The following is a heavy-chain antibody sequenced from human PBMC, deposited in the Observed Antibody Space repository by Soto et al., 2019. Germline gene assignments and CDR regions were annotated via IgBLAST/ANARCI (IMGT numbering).Heavy chain of an antibody. Sequence: QVQLQESGPRLVKPSGTLSLTCDVSGGSISSSNWWNWVRQRPGKGLEWIGQTYHSGSTNYIPSLKSRVTISVDKSKNQISLKLSFVTAADTAVFYCARGGSNSEDGMDVWGQGTTVTVSS. CDR1: GGSISSSNW. CDR3: ARGGSNSEDGMDV. J-gene: IGHJ6*02. D-gene: IGHD6-6*01. V-gene: IGHV4-4*02. CDR2: TYHSGST.